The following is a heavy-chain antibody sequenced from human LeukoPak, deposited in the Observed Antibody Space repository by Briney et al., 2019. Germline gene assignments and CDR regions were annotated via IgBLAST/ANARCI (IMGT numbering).Heavy chain of an antibody. CDR1: GYTFTSYG. J-gene: IGHJ4*02. Sequence: VASVKLSRKTSGYTFTSYGISWVRHAPGQGIEWMGLINPNNGNTHYAQSLQGRLTVTKDTSTSTAHLELRSLRSDDTALYYCARDVGQYCSGGSCYPLDYWGQGTLVTVSS. D-gene: IGHD2-15*01. CDR2: INPNNGNT. CDR3: ARDVGQYCSGGSCYPLDY. V-gene: IGHV1-18*04.